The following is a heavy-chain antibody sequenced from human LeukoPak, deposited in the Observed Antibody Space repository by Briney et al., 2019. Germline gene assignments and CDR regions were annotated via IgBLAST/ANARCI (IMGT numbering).Heavy chain of an antibody. CDR1: GGSISSGGYY. D-gene: IGHD4-17*01. CDR3: ARAKGPRTYGDYFDY. CDR2: IYYSGST. J-gene: IGHJ4*02. V-gene: IGHV4-31*03. Sequence: SETLSLTCTVSGGSISSGGYYWSWIRQHPGKGLEWIGYIYYSGSTYYNPSLKSRVTISVDTSKNQFSLKLSSVTAADTAVYYCARAKGPRTYGDYFDYWGQGTLVTVSS.